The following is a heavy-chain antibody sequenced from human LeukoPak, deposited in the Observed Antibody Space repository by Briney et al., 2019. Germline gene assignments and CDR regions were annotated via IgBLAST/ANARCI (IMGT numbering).Heavy chain of an antibody. CDR2: ISSSSSYI. V-gene: IGHV3-21*01. CDR3: ARGMSYERPLVDWFDP. D-gene: IGHD1-1*01. J-gene: IGHJ5*02. Sequence: GGSLRLSCAASGFTFSSYSMNWVRQAPGKGLEWVSSISSSSSYIYYADSVKGRFTISRDNAKNSLYLQMNSLRAEDTAVYYCARGMSYERPLVDWFDPWGQGTLVTVSS. CDR1: GFTFSSYS.